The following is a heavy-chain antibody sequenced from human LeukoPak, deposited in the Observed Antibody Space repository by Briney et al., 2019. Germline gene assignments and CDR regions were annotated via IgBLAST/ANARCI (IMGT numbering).Heavy chain of an antibody. D-gene: IGHD3-22*01. J-gene: IGHJ4*02. Sequence: GGSPRLSCAASGFTFSSYAMSWVRQAPGKGLEWVAVISYDGSNKYYADSVKGRFTISRDNSKNTLYLQMNSLRAEDTAVYYCARAAVSTYYYDSSGYYAPFDYWGQGTLVTVSS. CDR1: GFTFSSYA. V-gene: IGHV3-30-3*01. CDR3: ARAAVSTYYYDSSGYYAPFDY. CDR2: ISYDGSNK.